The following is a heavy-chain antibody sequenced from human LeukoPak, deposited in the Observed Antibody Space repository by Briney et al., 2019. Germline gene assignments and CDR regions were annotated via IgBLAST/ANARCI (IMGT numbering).Heavy chain of an antibody. CDR1: GFTFSSYW. CDR3: ARDISHDACDI. CDR2: IKQDGSEK. J-gene: IGHJ3*02. V-gene: IGHV3-7*03. Sequence: GGSLRLSCAASGFTFSSYWMSWVRQAPGKELEWVANIKQDGSEKYYVDSVKGRFTISRDNAKNSLYLQMNSLRAEDTAVYYCARDISHDACDIWGQGTMVTVSS. D-gene: IGHD2/OR15-2a*01.